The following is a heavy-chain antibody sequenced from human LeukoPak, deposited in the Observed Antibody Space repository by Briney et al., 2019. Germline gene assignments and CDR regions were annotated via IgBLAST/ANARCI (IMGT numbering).Heavy chain of an antibody. CDR1: GGSISSSSYY. V-gene: IGHV4-39*07. J-gene: IGHJ4*02. CDR3: ARVDYDILTGYYSPPLIFDY. Sequence: KTSETLSLTCTVSGGSISSSSYYWGWIRQPPGKGLEWIGSIYYSGSTYYNPSLKSRVTISVDTSKNQFSLKLSSVTAADTAVYYCARVDYDILTGYYSPPLIFDYWGQGTLVTVSS. CDR2: IYYSGST. D-gene: IGHD3-9*01.